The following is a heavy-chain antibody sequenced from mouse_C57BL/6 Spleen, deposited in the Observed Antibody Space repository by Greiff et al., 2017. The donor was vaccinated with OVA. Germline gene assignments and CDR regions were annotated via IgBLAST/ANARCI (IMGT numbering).Heavy chain of an antibody. V-gene: IGHV2-5*01. CDR2: IWRGGST. Sequence: VQLQQSGPGLVQPSQSLSITCTVSGFSLTSYGVHWVRQSPGKGLEWLGVIWRGGSTDYNAAFMSRLSITKDNSKSQVFFKMNSLQADDTAIYYCAKRGDGYRWYFDVWGTGTTVTVSS. J-gene: IGHJ1*03. D-gene: IGHD2-3*01. CDR1: GFSLTSYG. CDR3: AKRGDGYRWYFDV.